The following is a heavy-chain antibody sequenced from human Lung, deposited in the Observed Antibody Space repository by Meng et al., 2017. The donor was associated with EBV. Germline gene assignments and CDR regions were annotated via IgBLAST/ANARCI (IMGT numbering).Heavy chain of an antibody. D-gene: IGHD3-10*01. J-gene: IGHJ5*02. CDR3: ARASYGSGSPLGESWFDP. CDR1: GGSISSGGYY. V-gene: IGHV4-31*03. Sequence: VQRQGSGPGPVKPSQTLSLTCTVSGGSISSGGYYWSWIRQHPGKGLEWIGYIHSSGSTYYNPSLRSRLTISVDTSKNQFSLKLSSVTAADTAVYYCARASYGSGSPLGESWFDPWGQGTLVTVS. CDR2: IHSSGST.